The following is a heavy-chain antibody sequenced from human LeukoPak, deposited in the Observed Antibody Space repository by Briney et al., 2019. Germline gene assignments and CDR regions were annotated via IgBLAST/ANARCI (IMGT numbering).Heavy chain of an antibody. CDR3: ARMVSGGYYSY. CDR1: GDFISSHY. CDR2: IYYSGST. V-gene: IGHV4-59*11. Sequence: SETLSLTCTVPGDFISSHYWNWIRQPPGKGLEWIGYIYYSGSTNYNPSLKRRLTMSLDTSKNQFSLKLSSVTAADTAVYYCARMVSGGYYSYWGQGILVTVSS. D-gene: IGHD3-22*01. J-gene: IGHJ4*02.